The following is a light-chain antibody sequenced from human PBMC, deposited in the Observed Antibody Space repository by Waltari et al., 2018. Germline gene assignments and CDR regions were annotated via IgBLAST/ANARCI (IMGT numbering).Light chain of an antibody. CDR1: SSDVGGSDY. V-gene: IGLV2-8*01. CDR3: SSYAGNYNVL. CDR2: EVS. Sequence: QSALTQPPSASGSPGQSVTISCTGTSSDVGGSDYVSWYQQHPGKAPKVMIYEVSKRPSGVPARFAGSKSGNTASLTVSGLQAEYEADYYCSSYAGNYNVLFGGGTKLTVL. J-gene: IGLJ2*01.